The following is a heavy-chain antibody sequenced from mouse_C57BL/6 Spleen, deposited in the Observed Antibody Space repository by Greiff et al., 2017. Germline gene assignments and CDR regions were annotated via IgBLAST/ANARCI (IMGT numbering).Heavy chain of an antibody. CDR1: GYTFTNYW. D-gene: IGHD4-1*01. CDR2: IYPGGGYT. Sequence: QVQLKQSGAELVRPGTSVKMSCKASGYTFTNYWIGWAKQRPGHGLEWIGDIYPGGGYTNYNETFKGKATLTADKSSSTAYMQFSSLPSEDSAIYYWASRGTGTGYFDYWGQGTTLTVSS. V-gene: IGHV1-63*01. J-gene: IGHJ2*01. CDR3: ASRGTGTGYFDY.